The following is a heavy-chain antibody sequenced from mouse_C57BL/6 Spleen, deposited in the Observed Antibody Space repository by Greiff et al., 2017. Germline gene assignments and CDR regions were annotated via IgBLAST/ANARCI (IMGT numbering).Heavy chain of an antibody. V-gene: IGHV1-81*01. D-gene: IGHD1-1*01. Sequence: VQLQQSGAELARPGASVKLSCKASGYTFTSYGISWVKQRTGQGLEWIGVLYPRSGNTYYNEKFKGKATLTAYKSSSTAYMEIRSLTSEDCAGYVCARATTVDWYIDVWGTGTTVTVSS. CDR2: LYPRSGNT. CDR3: ARATTVDWYIDV. J-gene: IGHJ1*03. CDR1: GYTFTSYG.